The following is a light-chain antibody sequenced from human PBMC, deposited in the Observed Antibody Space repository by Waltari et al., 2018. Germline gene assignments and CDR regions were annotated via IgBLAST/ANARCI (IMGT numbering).Light chain of an antibody. J-gene: IGKJ1*01. CDR2: GAS. CDR1: QSVSRNY. V-gene: IGKV3-20*01. CDR3: QQYGSAPRT. Sequence: EIVLTQSPGTLSLSPGERATLSCRSSQSVSRNYLACYQQKPGQAPRLLIYGASSRATGIPDRFSGSGSGTDFSLTISRLEPEDLAVYYCQQYGSAPRTFGQGTKVEIK.